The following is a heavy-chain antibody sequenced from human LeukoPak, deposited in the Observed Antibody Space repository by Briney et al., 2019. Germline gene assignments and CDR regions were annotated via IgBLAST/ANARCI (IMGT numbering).Heavy chain of an antibody. CDR1: GYTFTSYA. Sequence: GASVKVSCKASGYTFTSYAMNWVRQAPGQGLEWMGWINTNTGNPTYAQGFTGRFVFSLDTSVSTAYLQISSLKAEDTAVYYCARKTVTTLPYYYYYMDVWGKGTTVTVSS. CDR3: ARKTVTTLPYYYYYMDV. V-gene: IGHV7-4-1*02. D-gene: IGHD4-11*01. CDR2: INTNTGNP. J-gene: IGHJ6*03.